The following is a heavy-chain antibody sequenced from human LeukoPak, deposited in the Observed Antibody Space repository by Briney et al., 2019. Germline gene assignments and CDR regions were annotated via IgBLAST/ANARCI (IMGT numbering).Heavy chain of an antibody. D-gene: IGHD3-10*01. CDR1: GFTFSSYG. CDR3: ANPPPYGSGSYSPLHAFDI. J-gene: IGHJ3*02. Sequence: GGSLRLSCAASGFTFSSYGMHWVRQAPGKGLEWVAVISYDGSNRYYADSVKGRFTISRDNSKNTLYLQMNSLRAEDTAVYYCANPPPYGSGSYSPLHAFDIWGQGTMVTVSS. V-gene: IGHV3-30*18. CDR2: ISYDGSNR.